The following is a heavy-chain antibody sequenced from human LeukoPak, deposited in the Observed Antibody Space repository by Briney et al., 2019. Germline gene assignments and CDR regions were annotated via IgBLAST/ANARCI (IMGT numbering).Heavy chain of an antibody. CDR1: GYTFNTYG. CDR2: ISGYNGKT. J-gene: IGHJ5*02. D-gene: IGHD2-15*01. CDR3: ARAGAVVDNWFDP. V-gene: IGHV1-18*01. Sequence: ASLKVPCKASGYTFNTYGITCVRQTPGQGLEWMGWISGYNGKTKYAQKLQDRVTITTDTSTTTAYIEMRSLTSDDTAVYYCARAGAVVDNWFDPWGQGTLVTVSS.